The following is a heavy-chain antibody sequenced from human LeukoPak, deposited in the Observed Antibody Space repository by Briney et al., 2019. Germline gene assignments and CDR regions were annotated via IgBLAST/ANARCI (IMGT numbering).Heavy chain of an antibody. CDR3: ARGVWSGPVYYFDY. D-gene: IGHD3-3*01. CDR2: IYYSGST. J-gene: IGHJ4*02. V-gene: IGHV4-59*01. CDR1: GGSISSCY. Sequence: SETLSLTCTVSGGSISSCYWSWIRQPPGKGLEWIGYIYYSGSTNYNPSLKSRVTISVDTSKNQFSLKLSSVTAADTAVYYCARGVWSGPVYYFDYWGQGTLVTVSS.